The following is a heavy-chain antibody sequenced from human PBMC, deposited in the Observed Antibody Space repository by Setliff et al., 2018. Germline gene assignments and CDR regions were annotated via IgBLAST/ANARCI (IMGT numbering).Heavy chain of an antibody. D-gene: IGHD1-7*01. J-gene: IGHJ5*02. CDR2: LHTSGST. Sequence: SETLSLTCAVSGGSLNSGSYYWSWIRQSTRRGLEWLGRLHTSGSTTYNPALNSRVTISVDTSTNQFSLGLTSLTAADTAMYYCARDQFRNSGGLYSWGQGTLVTVSS. CDR1: GGSLNSGSYY. V-gene: IGHV4-61*02. CDR3: ARDQFRNSGGLYS.